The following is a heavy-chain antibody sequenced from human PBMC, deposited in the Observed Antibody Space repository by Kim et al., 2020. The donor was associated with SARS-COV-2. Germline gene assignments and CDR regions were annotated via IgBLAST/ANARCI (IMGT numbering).Heavy chain of an antibody. J-gene: IGHJ6*02. CDR2: ISGSGGST. CDR1: GFTFSSYA. V-gene: IGHV3-23*01. Sequence: GGSLRLSCAASGFTFSSYAMSWVRQAPGKGLEWVSAISGSGGSTYYADSVKGRFTISRDNSKNTLYLQMNSLRAEDTAVYYCAKDGSGSSSWWGGGSPPYFYYYYYGMDVWGQGTTVTVSS. D-gene: IGHD6-13*01. CDR3: AKDGSGSSSWWGGGSPPYFYYYYYGMDV.